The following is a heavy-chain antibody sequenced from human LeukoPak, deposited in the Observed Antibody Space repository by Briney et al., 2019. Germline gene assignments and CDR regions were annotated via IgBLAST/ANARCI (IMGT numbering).Heavy chain of an antibody. J-gene: IGHJ4*02. D-gene: IGHD4-17*01. CDR1: GFTVSSNY. Sequence: PGGSLRLSCAASGFTVSSNYMSWVRQAPGKGLEWVSVIYSGGSTYYADSVKGRFTISRDNAKNSLYLQMNSLRVEDTAVYYCRRGHYDAYGWDEGALVTVSS. CDR2: IYSGGST. CDR3: RRGHYDAYG. V-gene: IGHV3-66*01.